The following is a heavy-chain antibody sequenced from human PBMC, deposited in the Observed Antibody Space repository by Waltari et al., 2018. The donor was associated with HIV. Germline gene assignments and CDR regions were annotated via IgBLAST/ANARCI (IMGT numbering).Heavy chain of an antibody. V-gene: IGHV3-33*01. Sequence: QVQLVESGGGVVQPGRSLRLPCAASGFRFSSYGMHWVRQAPGKGLEWLAVVWYDGKNKYYADSVKGRFTVSRDNSKNTLFLQMNSLRVDDTAVYYCARTPYDTSGYCFDYWGQGTLVTVSS. CDR2: VWYDGKNK. CDR1: GFRFSSYG. D-gene: IGHD3-22*01. CDR3: ARTPYDTSGYCFDY. J-gene: IGHJ4*02.